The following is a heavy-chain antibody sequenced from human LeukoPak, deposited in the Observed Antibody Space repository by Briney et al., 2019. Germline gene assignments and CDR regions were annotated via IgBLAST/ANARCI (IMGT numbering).Heavy chain of an antibody. CDR3: ARMGGTDSSSWYEPLYYFDY. Sequence: VASVKVSCKASGYTFTGYYMHWVRQAPGQGLEWMGWINPNSGGTNYAQKFQGRVTMTRDTSISTAYMELSRLRSDDTAVYYCARMGGTDSSSWYEPLYYFDYWAREPWSPSPQ. CDR2: INPNSGGT. D-gene: IGHD6-13*01. J-gene: IGHJ4*02. CDR1: GYTFTGYY. V-gene: IGHV1-2*02.